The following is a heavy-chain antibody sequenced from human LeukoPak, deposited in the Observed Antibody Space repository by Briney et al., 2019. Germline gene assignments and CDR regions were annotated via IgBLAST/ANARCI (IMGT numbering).Heavy chain of an antibody. J-gene: IGHJ4*02. CDR3: ARDDYCSGGDCYSGAFDY. V-gene: IGHV3-48*02. D-gene: IGHD2-15*01. CDR1: GFTFSIYN. CDR2: IGSTSTTI. Sequence: GGSLRLSCAASGFTFSIYNMNWVRLAPGKGLEWVSYIGSTSTTIYYADSVRGRFTISRDNAKNSLYLQMNSLRDDDTAVYFCARDDYCSGGDCYSGAFDYRGQGTPVTVSS.